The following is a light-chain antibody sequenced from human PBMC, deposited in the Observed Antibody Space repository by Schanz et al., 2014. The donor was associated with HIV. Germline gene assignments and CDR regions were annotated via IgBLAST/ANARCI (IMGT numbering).Light chain of an antibody. J-gene: IGLJ3*02. V-gene: IGLV1-44*01. CDR3: AGWDDSLNVWV. CDR2: NTY. Sequence: QSVLTQPPSASGTPGQRVTISCSGSSSNFRSNAVNWYQQLPGTAPKLVIYNTYHRPSGVPDRFSGSKSGTSASLAIDGLQSEDEADYYCAGWDDSLNVWVFGGGTKLTVL. CDR1: SSNFRSNA.